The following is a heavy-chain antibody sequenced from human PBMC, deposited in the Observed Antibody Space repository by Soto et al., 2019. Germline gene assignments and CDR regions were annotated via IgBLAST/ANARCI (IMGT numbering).Heavy chain of an antibody. CDR1: GGSITRGGYY. Sequence: QVQLQESRTGLVKPSETLSLTCTVSGGSITRGGYYWSWIRQHPGKGLEWIGYIYNSGTTYYNPSLKSRVTISVDTSKNQFSLKLTSVTAADTAVYYCARDPAPWGQGTLVTVSS. CDR3: ARDPAP. V-gene: IGHV4-31*03. J-gene: IGHJ5*02. CDR2: IYNSGTT.